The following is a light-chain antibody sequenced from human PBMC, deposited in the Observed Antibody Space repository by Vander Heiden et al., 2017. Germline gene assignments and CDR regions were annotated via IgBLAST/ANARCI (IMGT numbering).Light chain of an antibody. CDR3: QAWDRSTAVI. V-gene: IGLV3-1*01. CDR2: QDT. J-gene: IGLJ2*01. Sequence: SYELTKPPSVSVSPGQTATITCSGDKLKHAYACWYQQRPGQSPVVVIYQDTERPSGIPERFSGSNSGGTATLTISGAQALDEADYYCQAWDRSTAVIFGAGTKLTVL. CDR1: KLKHAY.